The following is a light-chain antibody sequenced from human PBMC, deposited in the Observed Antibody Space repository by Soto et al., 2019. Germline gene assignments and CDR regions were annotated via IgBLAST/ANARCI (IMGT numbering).Light chain of an antibody. CDR2: EVR. J-gene: IGLJ3*02. CDR3: SAYKARSTLV. CDR1: IRDVGAYNL. Sequence: QSALTQPASVSGSAGQSITISCSGTIRDVGAYNLVSWYQQHPGTATKLIIYEVRNRTSGISSRFSGSRSGNTASLTISGLQSEDEGDYDCSAYKARSTLVYGGGTKLTVL. V-gene: IGLV2-14*01.